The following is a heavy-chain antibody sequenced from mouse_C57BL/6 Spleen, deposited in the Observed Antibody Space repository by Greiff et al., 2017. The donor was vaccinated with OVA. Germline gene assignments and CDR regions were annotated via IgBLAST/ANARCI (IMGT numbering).Heavy chain of an antibody. CDR3: ARAHYGSTYFDY. CDR1: GFTFSDYY. CDR2: INYDGSST. J-gene: IGHJ2*01. V-gene: IGHV5-16*01. D-gene: IGHD1-1*01. Sequence: EVMLVESEGGLVQPGSSMKLSCTASGFTFSDYYMAWVRQVPEKGLEWVANINYDGSSTYYLDSLKSRFIISRDNAKNILYLQMSSLKSEDTATYYCARAHYGSTYFDYWGQGTTLTVSS.